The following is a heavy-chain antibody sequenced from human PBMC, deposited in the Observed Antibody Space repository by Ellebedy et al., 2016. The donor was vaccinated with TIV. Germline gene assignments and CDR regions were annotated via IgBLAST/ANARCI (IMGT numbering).Heavy chain of an antibody. CDR2: ISSSGSTI. CDR1: GFTFSDYY. D-gene: IGHD6-13*01. V-gene: IGHV3-11*01. Sequence: GGSLRLSXAASGFTFSDYYMSWIRQAPGKGLEWVSYISSSGSTIYYADSVKGRFTISRDNAKNSLYLQMNSLRAEDTAVYYCARDKSSSWYGAKRRLPGYWGQGTLVTVSS. CDR3: ARDKSSSWYGAKRRLPGY. J-gene: IGHJ4*02.